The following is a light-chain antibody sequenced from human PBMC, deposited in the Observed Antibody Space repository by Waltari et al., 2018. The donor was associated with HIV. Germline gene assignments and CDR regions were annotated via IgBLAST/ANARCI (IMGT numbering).Light chain of an antibody. CDR1: SSDVGGYNY. V-gene: IGLV2-8*01. J-gene: IGLJ3*02. CDR2: DVS. Sequence: QSALTQPPSASGSPGQSVTISCTGTSSDVGGYNYVSWYHQHPGKAPKLMIFDVSKRPSGVPDRFSGSKSGNTASLTVSGLQAEDEADYYCGSYSGSKNFAVFGGGTKLTVL. CDR3: GSYSGSKNFAV.